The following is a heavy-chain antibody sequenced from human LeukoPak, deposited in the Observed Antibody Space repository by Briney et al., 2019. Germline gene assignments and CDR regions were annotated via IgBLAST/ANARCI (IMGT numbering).Heavy chain of an antibody. Sequence: GGSLRLSCAASGFTFSNSAMSWVRQAPGKGLEWVAVIWYDGSNQYYVDSVKGRFTISRDNSKKTLYLQMNSLRAEDTAVYYCARDISSSWYDYWGQGTLVTVSS. D-gene: IGHD6-13*01. CDR2: IWYDGSNQ. J-gene: IGHJ4*02. CDR1: GFTFSNSA. CDR3: ARDISSSWYDY. V-gene: IGHV3-33*08.